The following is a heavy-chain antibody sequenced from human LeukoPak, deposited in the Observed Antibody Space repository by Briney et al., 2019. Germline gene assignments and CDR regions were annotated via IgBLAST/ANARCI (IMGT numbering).Heavy chain of an antibody. CDR1: GVTLSSYG. V-gene: IGHV3-30*03. J-gene: IGHJ4*02. Sequence: GGSLRLSCAASGVTLSSYGMHWVRQAPGKGLEWVALISSDGNDKLYGDSVKGRFTISRDDSKSTLYLQMNSLRAEDTAVYYCTTKVIRGNSGDDYDDWGQGTLVTVSS. CDR2: ISSDGNDK. CDR3: TTKVIRGNSGDDYDD. D-gene: IGHD5-12*01.